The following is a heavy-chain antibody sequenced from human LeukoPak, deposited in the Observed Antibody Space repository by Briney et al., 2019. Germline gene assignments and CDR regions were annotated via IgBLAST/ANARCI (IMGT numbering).Heavy chain of an antibody. V-gene: IGHV1-69*13. CDR3: ARSLKSATPDAFDI. CDR2: IIPIFGTA. J-gene: IGHJ3*02. Sequence: ASVKVSCKASGGTFSSYAISWVRQAPGQGLEWMGGIIPIFGTANYAQKFQGRVTITADESTSTAYMELSSLRSEDTAVYYCARSLKSATPDAFDIWGQGTMVTVSS. D-gene: IGHD2-15*01. CDR1: GGTFSSYA.